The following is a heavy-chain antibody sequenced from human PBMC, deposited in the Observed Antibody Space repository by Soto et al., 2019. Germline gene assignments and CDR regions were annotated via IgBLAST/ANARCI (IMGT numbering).Heavy chain of an antibody. V-gene: IGHV4-59*01. D-gene: IGHD3-22*01. Sequence: QVQLRESGPGLVKSSETLSLTCTVSGASIRSYYWSWIRQPPGKGLEWIGYIYYSGSTNYNPSLKSRVTISVDTSKSQFSLKLSSVTAAHTAVYYCARPWTTRNYDNSFFDLWGRGTLVTVSS. CDR1: GASIRSYY. CDR2: IYYSGST. CDR3: ARPWTTRNYDNSFFDL. J-gene: IGHJ2*01.